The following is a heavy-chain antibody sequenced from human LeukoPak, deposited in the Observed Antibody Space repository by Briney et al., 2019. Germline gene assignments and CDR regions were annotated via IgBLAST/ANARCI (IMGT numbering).Heavy chain of an antibody. Sequence: GGSLRLSCAASGFSVSSDYMTWVRQAPGKGLEWVSIIYSGGSTYYADSVNGRFTISRDNSKNTLYLQMNSLRAEDTAVYYCARVQQWLGPKDVWGQGTTVTVSS. CDR1: GFSVSSDY. CDR2: IYSGGST. V-gene: IGHV3-66*02. D-gene: IGHD6-19*01. J-gene: IGHJ6*02. CDR3: ARVQQWLGPKDV.